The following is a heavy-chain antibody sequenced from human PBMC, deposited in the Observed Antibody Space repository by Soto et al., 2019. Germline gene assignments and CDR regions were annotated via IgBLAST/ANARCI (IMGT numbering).Heavy chain of an antibody. CDR2: ISGSGDGT. D-gene: IGHD3-22*01. J-gene: IGHJ6*02. CDR3: AKPHYDDSSCYYYDYYYAMDV. CDR1: GFTFSSYA. V-gene: IGHV3-23*01. Sequence: GGSLRLSCAASGFTFSSYAMSWVRQAPGKGLEWVSAISGSGDGTYCADSVKGRFSISRDNSKNTLYLQMNSLRAEDTAVYYCAKPHYDDSSCYYYDYYYAMDVWGQGTTVTVSS.